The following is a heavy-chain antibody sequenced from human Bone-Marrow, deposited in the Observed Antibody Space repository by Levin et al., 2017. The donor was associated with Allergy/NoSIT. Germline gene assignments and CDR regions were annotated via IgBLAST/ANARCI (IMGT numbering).Heavy chain of an antibody. V-gene: IGHV3-15*01. J-gene: IGHJ4*02. CDR3: ATQPYCSGSRCTNYYFDY. CDR2: IKSKTDGGTP. Sequence: GGSLRLSCAASGFTFSNIWVSWVRQAPGKGLEWVGRIKSKTDGGTPDYAAPVRGRFTISRDDSKNTVSLQMNNVETEDTAVYYCATQPYCSGSRCTNYYFDYWGQGTLITVSS. D-gene: IGHD2-15*01. CDR1: GFTFSNIW.